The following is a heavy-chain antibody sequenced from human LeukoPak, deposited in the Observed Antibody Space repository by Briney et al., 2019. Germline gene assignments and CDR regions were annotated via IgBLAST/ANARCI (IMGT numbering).Heavy chain of an antibody. Sequence: PSETLSLTCTVSGDSVTRGSFYWGWIRQPPGKGLEWIGSIYYSGATYYNPSLKSRVAISVDTSKNQFSLRLNSVTAADTAVYYCARTLREVRGVIGWFDPWGQGTLVTVSS. J-gene: IGHJ5*02. D-gene: IGHD3-10*01. CDR1: GDSVTRGSFY. V-gene: IGHV4-39*07. CDR2: IYYSGAT. CDR3: ARTLREVRGVIGWFDP.